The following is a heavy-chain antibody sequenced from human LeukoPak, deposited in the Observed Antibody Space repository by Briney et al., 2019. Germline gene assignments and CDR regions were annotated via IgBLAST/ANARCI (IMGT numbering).Heavy chain of an antibody. CDR3: ARDRRSRYYDSSGYYFDY. D-gene: IGHD3-22*01. V-gene: IGHV1-2*06. CDR1: GYTFTSYY. J-gene: IGHJ4*02. CDR2: INPTGDST. Sequence: ASVKVSCKASGYTFTSYYMHWVRQAPGQGLEWMGLINPTGDSTGYAQRFQGRVTMTRDTSISTAYMELSRLRSDDTAVYYCARDRRSRYYDSSGYYFDYWGQGTLVTVSS.